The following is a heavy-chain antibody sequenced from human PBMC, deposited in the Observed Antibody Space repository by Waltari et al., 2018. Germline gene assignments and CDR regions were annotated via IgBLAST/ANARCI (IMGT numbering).Heavy chain of an antibody. V-gene: IGHV4-4*07. D-gene: IGHD1-26*01. Sequence: QVQLPESGPGLVTPSETLSLTCPVYGGSISGYYWTWLRQPAGKGLEWIGRVYTSGSTNYKPSLKSRVTMSVDTSKNQVSLKLSSVTAADTAVYFCAREIDRGPGRWFDPWGQGTLVTVSS. CDR1: GGSISGYY. CDR2: VYTSGST. J-gene: IGHJ5*02. CDR3: AREIDRGPGRWFDP.